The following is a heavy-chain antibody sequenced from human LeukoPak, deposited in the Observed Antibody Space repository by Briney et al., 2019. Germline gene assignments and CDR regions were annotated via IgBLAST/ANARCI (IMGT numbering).Heavy chain of an antibody. CDR2: IYPGDSDT. CDR1: GYTFTSYW. D-gene: IGHD3-22*01. Sequence: GESLKISCKGSGYTFTSYWIGWVRQMPGKGLEWMGIIYPGDSDTRYSPSFQGQVTISADKSINTAYLQWSTLRASDTAMYYCARGYYYDSSGYPGYWGQGTLVTVSS. CDR3: ARGYYYDSSGYPGY. V-gene: IGHV5-51*01. J-gene: IGHJ4*02.